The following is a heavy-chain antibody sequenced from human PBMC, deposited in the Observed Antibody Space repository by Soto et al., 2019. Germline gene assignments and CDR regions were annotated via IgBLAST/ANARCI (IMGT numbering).Heavy chain of an antibody. V-gene: IGHV1-69*12. J-gene: IGHJ4*02. CDR2: IIPIFGTA. D-gene: IGHD1-1*01. Sequence: QVQLVQSGAEVKKPGSSVKVSCKASGGTFSSYVISWVRQAPGQGLEWMGGIIPIFGTADYAQKFQGRVTITADESTSTAYMELSSLRSEDTAVYYCASMLDHYYFDYWGQGTLVTVSS. CDR1: GGTFSSYV. CDR3: ASMLDHYYFDY.